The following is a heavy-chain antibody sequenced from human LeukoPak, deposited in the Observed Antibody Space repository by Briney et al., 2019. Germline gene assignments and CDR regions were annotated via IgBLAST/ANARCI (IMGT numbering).Heavy chain of an antibody. CDR3: ATNPFAMVTSY. D-gene: IGHD5-18*01. V-gene: IGHV4-34*01. CDR1: GGSFSGYY. J-gene: IGHJ4*02. CDR2: INHSGST. Sequence: HPSETLSLTCAVYGGSFSGYYWSWIRQPPGKGLEWIGEINHSGSTNYNPSLKSRVTISVDTSKNQFSLKLSSVTAADTAVYYCATNPFAMVTSYWGQGTLVTVSS.